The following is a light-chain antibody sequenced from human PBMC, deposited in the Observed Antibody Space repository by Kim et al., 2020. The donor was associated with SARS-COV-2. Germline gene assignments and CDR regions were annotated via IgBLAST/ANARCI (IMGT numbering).Light chain of an antibody. CDR3: QAWDSGTAT. J-gene: IGLJ2*01. V-gene: IGLV3-1*01. Sequence: SGSPGQTAHFTCSGDDLTYRYTSWFQQKPGQSPVMVIYLDTKRPSGIPQRFSGSNSGNTATLTITETQAIDEADYYCQAWDSGTATFGGGTQLTVL. CDR1: DLTYRY. CDR2: LDT.